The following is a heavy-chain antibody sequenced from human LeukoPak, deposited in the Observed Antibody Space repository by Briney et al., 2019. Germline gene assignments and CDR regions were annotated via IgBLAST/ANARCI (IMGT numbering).Heavy chain of an antibody. D-gene: IGHD3-9*01. CDR3: ARDNYDMVLDI. J-gene: IGHJ3*02. CDR2: ISSSSSTI. Sequence: PGGSLRLSCAASGFTFSSYSMNWVRQAPGEGLEWVSYISSSSSTIYYADSVKGRFTISRDNAKNSLYLQMNSLRAEDTAVYYCARDNYDMVLDIWGQGTMVTVSS. V-gene: IGHV3-48*01. CDR1: GFTFSSYS.